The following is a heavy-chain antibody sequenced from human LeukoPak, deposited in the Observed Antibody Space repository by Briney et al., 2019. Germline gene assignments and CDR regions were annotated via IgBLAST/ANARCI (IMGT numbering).Heavy chain of an antibody. D-gene: IGHD3-16*01. CDR1: GVSITTSY. Sequence: SETLSLTCSVSGVSITTSYWCWIRQPPGKGLEWIGFIHYSGSTNYNPSLKSRATISADTSNNQFSLKVTSVTAADTAVYYCARGYYDIDIWGQGTTVTVSS. J-gene: IGHJ3*02. CDR3: ARGYYDIDI. V-gene: IGHV4-59*01. CDR2: IHYSGST.